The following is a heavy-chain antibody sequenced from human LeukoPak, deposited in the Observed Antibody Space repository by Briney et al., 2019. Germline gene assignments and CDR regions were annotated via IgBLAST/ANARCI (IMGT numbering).Heavy chain of an antibody. V-gene: IGHV3-48*04. CDR3: ASGSGLFYSPVPDDDAFDI. D-gene: IGHD3-22*01. CDR1: GFTFSSYS. Sequence: GGSLRLSCAASGFTFSSYSMNWVRQAPGKGLEWVSYISSSTIYYADSVKGRFTISRDNAKNSLYLQMNSLRAEDTAVYYCASGSGLFYSPVPDDDAFDIWGQGTMVTVSS. CDR2: ISSSTI. J-gene: IGHJ3*02.